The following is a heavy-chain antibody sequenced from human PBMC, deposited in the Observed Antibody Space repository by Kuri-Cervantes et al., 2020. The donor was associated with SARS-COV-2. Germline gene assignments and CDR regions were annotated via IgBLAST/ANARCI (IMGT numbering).Heavy chain of an antibody. CDR3: ARVKQWLERTAFDI. D-gene: IGHD6-19*01. Sequence: GESLKISCAASGFTFSRSTMHWVRQAPGKGLVWVSRINSDGSSTSYADSVKGRFTISRDNAKNTLYLQMNSLRAEDTAVYYCARVKQWLERTAFDIWGQGTMVTVSS. V-gene: IGHV3-74*01. CDR1: GFTFSRST. J-gene: IGHJ3*02. CDR2: INSDGSST.